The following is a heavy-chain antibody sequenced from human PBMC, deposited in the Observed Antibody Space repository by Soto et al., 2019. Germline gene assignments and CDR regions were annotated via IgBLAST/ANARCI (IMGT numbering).Heavy chain of an antibody. CDR1: RYAFTSNS. J-gene: IGHJ4*01. CDR2: INAGNGNT. V-gene: IGHV1-3*01. Sequence: ASVKVSSKASRYAFTSNSMHWVRQAPGQRLEWMGWINAGNGNTKYSQKFQGRVTITRDTSASTAYMELSSLRSEDTAVYYCARAWVVVTAPDYWGHGTLVTVS. CDR3: ARAWVVVTAPDY. D-gene: IGHD2-21*02.